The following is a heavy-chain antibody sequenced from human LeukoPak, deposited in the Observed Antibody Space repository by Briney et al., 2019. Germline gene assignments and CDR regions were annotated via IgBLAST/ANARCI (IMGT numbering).Heavy chain of an antibody. D-gene: IGHD5-24*01. CDR2: IRALAFPT. CDR3: VKDDGWVQYAN. V-gene: IGHV3-23*01. CDR1: GFTFTTDG. J-gene: IGHJ4*02. Sequence: PGGSLRLSCAASGFTFTTDGFNWVHKAPGKGLDWVSVIRALAFPTYYADSVKGRFIISRDNSKNTVYLQMNSLSAEDAAVYYCVKDDGWVQYANWGQGTLVTVSS.